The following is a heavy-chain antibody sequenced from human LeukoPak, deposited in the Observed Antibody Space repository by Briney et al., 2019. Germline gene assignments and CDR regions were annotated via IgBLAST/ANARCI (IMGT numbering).Heavy chain of an antibody. J-gene: IGHJ5*02. Sequence: SETLSLTCAAYGGSFSGYYWSWIRQPPGKGLEWIGEINHSGSTNYNPSLKSRVTISVDTSKNQFSLKLSSVTAADTAVYYCAREQQQLVLRRYNWFDPWGQGTLVTVSS. CDR1: GGSFSGYY. CDR2: INHSGST. D-gene: IGHD6-13*01. V-gene: IGHV4-34*01. CDR3: AREQQQLVLRRYNWFDP.